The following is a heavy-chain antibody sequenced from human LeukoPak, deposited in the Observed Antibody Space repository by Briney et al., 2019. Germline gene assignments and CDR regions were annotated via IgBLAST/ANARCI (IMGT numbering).Heavy chain of an antibody. CDR3: ARDPYSSSSVGLWFDP. CDR1: GYTFTSYY. D-gene: IGHD6-6*01. CDR2: INPSGGST. J-gene: IGHJ5*02. Sequence: ASVKVSCKASGYTFTSYYMHWVRQAPGQGLEWMGIINPSGGSTSYAQKFQGRVTMTRDTSTSTAYMELRSLRSDDTAVYYCARDPYSSSSVGLWFDPWGQGTLVTVSS. V-gene: IGHV1-46*01.